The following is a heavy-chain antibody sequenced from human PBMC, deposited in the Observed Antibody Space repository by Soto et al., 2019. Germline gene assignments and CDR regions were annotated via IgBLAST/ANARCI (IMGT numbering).Heavy chain of an antibody. CDR3: ARDLRRVRDYDILTGHTYYYGMDV. Sequence: QVQLVESGGGVVQPGRSLRLSCAASGFTFSSYAMHWVRQAPGKGLEWVAVISYDGSNKYYADSVKGRFTISRDNSKNTLYLQMNSLIAEDTAVYYCARDLRRVRDYDILTGHTYYYGMDVWGQGTTVTVSS. CDR2: ISYDGSNK. V-gene: IGHV3-30-3*01. CDR1: GFTFSSYA. D-gene: IGHD3-9*01. J-gene: IGHJ6*02.